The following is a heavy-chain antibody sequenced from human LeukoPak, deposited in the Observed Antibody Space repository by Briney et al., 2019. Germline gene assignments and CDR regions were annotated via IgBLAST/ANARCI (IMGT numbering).Heavy chain of an antibody. CDR3: ARDLDLGYCSSTSCYIRGYYYYGMDV. Sequence: GGSLRLSCAASGFTFSSYGMHWVRQAPGKGLEWVAVISYDGSNKYYADSVKGRFTISRDNSKNTLYLQMNSLRAEDTAVYYCARDLDLGYCSSTSCYIRGYYYYGMDVWGQGTTVTVSS. CDR2: ISYDGSNK. CDR1: GFTFSSYG. D-gene: IGHD2-2*02. J-gene: IGHJ6*02. V-gene: IGHV3-30*03.